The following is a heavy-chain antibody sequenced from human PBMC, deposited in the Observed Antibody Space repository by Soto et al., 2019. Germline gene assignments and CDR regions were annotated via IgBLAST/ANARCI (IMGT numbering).Heavy chain of an antibody. D-gene: IGHD2-8*01. CDR1: GFTFTSYD. CDR3: ARDPGCSNGICSRSDY. J-gene: IGHJ4*02. Sequence: PGGSLRLSCAASGFTFTSYDMNWVRQAPGKGLEWISYISSSGNSINYADSVKGRFTISRDNAKSSLYLQMNSLRAEDTAVYYCARDPGCSNGICSRSDYWGQGTLVTVSS. V-gene: IGHV3-48*03. CDR2: ISSSGNSI.